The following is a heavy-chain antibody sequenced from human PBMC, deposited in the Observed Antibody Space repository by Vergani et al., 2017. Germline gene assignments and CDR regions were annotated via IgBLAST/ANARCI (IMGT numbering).Heavy chain of an antibody. V-gene: IGHV3-13*01. CDR2: IGTAGDT. CDR3: ARDNRRYSGYDSYGMDV. J-gene: IGHJ6*02. Sequence: EVQLVESEGGLVQPGGSLRLSCAASGFTFSSYDMHWVRHATGKGLEWFSAIGTAGDTYYPGSVKGRFTISRDNSKNTLYLQMNSLRAEDTAVYYCARDNRRYSGYDSYGMDVWGQGTTVTVSS. CDR1: GFTFSSYD. D-gene: IGHD5-12*01.